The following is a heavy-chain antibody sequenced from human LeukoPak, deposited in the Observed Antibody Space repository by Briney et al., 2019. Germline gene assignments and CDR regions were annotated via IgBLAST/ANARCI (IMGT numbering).Heavy chain of an antibody. J-gene: IGHJ3*02. CDR1: GGSISSYY. CDR2: IYYSGST. V-gene: IGHV4-59*08. D-gene: IGHD2-15*01. CDR3: ARQGCSGGSCYSPDTRYAFDI. Sequence: SETLSLTCTVSGGSISSYYWSWIRQPPGKGLEWIGYIYYSGSTNYNPSLKGRVTISVDTSKNQFSLKLSSVTAADTAVYYCARQGCSGGSCYSPDTRYAFDIWGQGTMVTVSS.